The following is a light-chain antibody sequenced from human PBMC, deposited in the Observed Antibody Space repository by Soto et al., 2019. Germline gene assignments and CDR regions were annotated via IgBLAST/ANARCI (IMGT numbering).Light chain of an antibody. Sequence: ETVMTQSPATLSVSPGERATLSCRASQSVSSNLAWYQQRPGQAPRLLIYGASTRATGIPARFSGSGSGTEFTLTISSLQSEDFAVYYCQQYGSSGTFVQGTKVDIK. CDR1: QSVSSN. CDR3: QQYGSSGT. V-gene: IGKV3-15*01. CDR2: GAS. J-gene: IGKJ1*01.